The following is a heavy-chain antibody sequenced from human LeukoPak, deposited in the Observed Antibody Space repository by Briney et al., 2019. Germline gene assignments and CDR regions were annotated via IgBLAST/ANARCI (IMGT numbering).Heavy chain of an antibody. CDR2: IPGSGGGT. CDR3: AKWGDYDVLTGYYDPDY. D-gene: IGHD3-9*01. J-gene: IGHJ4*02. Sequence: PGASLRLSCAASGFTFSNYAMSWVRQAPGKGLEWVSAIPGSGGGTYYADSVKGRFTISRDNSKNTLYLQMNSLRAEDTAVYYCAKWGDYDVLTGYYDPDYWGQGTLVTVSS. CDR1: GFTFSNYA. V-gene: IGHV3-23*01.